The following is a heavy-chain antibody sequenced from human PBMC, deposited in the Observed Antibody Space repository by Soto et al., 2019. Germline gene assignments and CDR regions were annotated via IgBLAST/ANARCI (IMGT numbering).Heavy chain of an antibody. V-gene: IGHV3-30-3*01. D-gene: IGHD6-13*01. J-gene: IGHJ4*02. CDR3: ARGPYSSSWYTTFFDY. Sequence: GGSLRLSCAASGFTFSSYAMHWVRQAPGKGLEWVAVISYDGSNKYYADSVKGRFTISRDNSKNTLYLQMNSLRAENTAVYYCARGPYSSSWYTTFFDYWGREPWSPSPQ. CDR1: GFTFSSYA. CDR2: ISYDGSNK.